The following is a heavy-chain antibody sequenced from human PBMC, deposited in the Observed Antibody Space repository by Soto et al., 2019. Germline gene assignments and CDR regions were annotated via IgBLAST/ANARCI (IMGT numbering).Heavy chain of an antibody. J-gene: IGHJ4*02. Sequence: QVQLVQSGAEVKKPGASVKVSCKASGYTFTSYAMHWVRQAPGQRLEWMGWINAGNGNTKYSQKFQGRVTLTRDTSASTAYMELSSLRSEDTAVYYCARMMGGHDILTGCYVAEGGIDYWGQGTLVTVSS. D-gene: IGHD3-9*01. CDR2: INAGNGNT. CDR1: GYTFTSYA. CDR3: ARMMGGHDILTGCYVAEGGIDY. V-gene: IGHV1-3*01.